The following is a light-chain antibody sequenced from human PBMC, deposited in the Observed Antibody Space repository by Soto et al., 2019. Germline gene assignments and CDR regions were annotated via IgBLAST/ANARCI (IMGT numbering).Light chain of an antibody. Sequence: QSALTQPPSASGSPGQSVTISCTGTSSDVGGYNYVSWYQQRPGNSPKLMIYEVSKRPSGVPDRFSGSKSGNTASLTVSGLQAEDVAEYYCASFQGGNNYVFGTGTKLTVL. J-gene: IGLJ1*01. V-gene: IGLV2-8*01. CDR3: ASFQGGNNYV. CDR1: SSDVGGYNY. CDR2: EVS.